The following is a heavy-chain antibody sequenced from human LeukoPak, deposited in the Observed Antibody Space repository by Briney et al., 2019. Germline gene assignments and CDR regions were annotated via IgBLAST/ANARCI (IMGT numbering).Heavy chain of an antibody. CDR2: IYYSGST. CDR1: GGSISSYY. Sequence: PSETLSLTCTVSGGSISSYYWSWIRQPPGKGLEWMGYIYYSGSTNYNPSLKSRVTISVDTSKNQFSLKLSSVSAADTAVYYCAGGAGYSSGWYVYWGQGTLVTVSS. D-gene: IGHD6-19*01. CDR3: AGGAGYSSGWYVY. J-gene: IGHJ4*02. V-gene: IGHV4-59*01.